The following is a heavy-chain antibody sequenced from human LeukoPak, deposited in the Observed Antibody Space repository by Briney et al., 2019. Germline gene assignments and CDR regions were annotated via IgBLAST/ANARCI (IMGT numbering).Heavy chain of an antibody. Sequence: PGGSLRLSCAASGFTFSSYEMNWVRQAPGKGLEWVSYISSSGSTIYYADSVKGRFTISRDNAKNSLYLQMNSLRAEDTAVYYCARVEWTRAFDIWGQGTMVTVSS. CDR3: ARVEWTRAFDI. D-gene: IGHD2-8*01. V-gene: IGHV3-48*03. CDR2: ISSSGSTI. J-gene: IGHJ3*02. CDR1: GFTFSSYE.